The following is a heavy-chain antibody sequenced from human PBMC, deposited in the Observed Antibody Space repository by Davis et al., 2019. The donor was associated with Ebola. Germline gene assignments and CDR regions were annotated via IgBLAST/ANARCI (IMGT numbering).Heavy chain of an antibody. J-gene: IGHJ4*02. Sequence: SETLSLTCTVSGGSIISSSSYWGWIRQPPRKGLGWIGSIYYSGITYYNPSFKSRVTISVDTSKNQFSLKLSSVPAADTAVYYCAGDYYDSSGYYGSLDYWGQGTLVTVSS. CDR3: AGDYYDSSGYYGSLDY. D-gene: IGHD3-22*01. CDR2: IYYSGIT. CDR1: GGSIISSSSY. V-gene: IGHV4-39*02.